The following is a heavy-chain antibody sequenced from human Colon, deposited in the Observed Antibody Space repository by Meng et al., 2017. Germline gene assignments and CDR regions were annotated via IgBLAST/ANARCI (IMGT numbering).Heavy chain of an antibody. CDR3: ARGQGRCSGGSCYSYYYYGMDV. V-gene: IGHV4-34*01. CDR2: INHSGST. CDR1: GGSFSGYY. D-gene: IGHD2-15*01. Sequence: VQQRQWGAGLLKPSWTLSLTCAVYGGSFSGYYWSWIRQPPGKGLEWIGEINHSGSTNYNPSLKSRVTISVDTSKNQFSLKLSSVTAADTAVYYCARGQGRCSGGSCYSYYYYGMDVWGQGTTVTVFS. J-gene: IGHJ6*02.